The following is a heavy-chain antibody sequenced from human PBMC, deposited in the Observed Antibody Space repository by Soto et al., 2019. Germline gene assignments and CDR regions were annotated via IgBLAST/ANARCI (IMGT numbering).Heavy chain of an antibody. Sequence: EVQLVESGGGLVQPGGSLRLSCAASGLISSSYWMNWFRQAPGKGLEWVANIKRDGSEIYYVDSVKGRFTISKDNAKNSLYPQMNSLRAEDTAVYYCASSLEWGQGTLVTVSS. CDR3: ASSLE. D-gene: IGHD6-6*01. CDR2: IKRDGSEI. V-gene: IGHV3-7*01. CDR1: GLISSSYW. J-gene: IGHJ4*02.